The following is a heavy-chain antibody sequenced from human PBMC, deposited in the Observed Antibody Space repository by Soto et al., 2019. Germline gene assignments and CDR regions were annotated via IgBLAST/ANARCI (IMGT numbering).Heavy chain of an antibody. CDR3: ARRTVGQFLELGFDP. Sequence: QVQLQESGPRLVKPSGTLSLTCGVSGVSISSSDWWTWVRQPPGKGLEWHGEIYHGVGANYNPSLKSRVSISIVTSKSKFSLRLSSVTPADTAVYYCARRTVGQFLELGFDPWGQGTLVTVSS. V-gene: IGHV4-4*02. CDR2: IYHGVGA. J-gene: IGHJ5*02. CDR1: GVSISSSDW. D-gene: IGHD3-3*01.